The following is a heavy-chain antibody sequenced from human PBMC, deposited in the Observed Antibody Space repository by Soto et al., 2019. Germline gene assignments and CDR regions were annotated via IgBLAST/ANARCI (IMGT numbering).Heavy chain of an antibody. D-gene: IGHD3-22*01. CDR2: ISSNGGST. CDR3: VKDGIVYYDSREH. J-gene: IGHJ4*02. Sequence: GGSLRLSCSASGFTFSSYAMHWVRQAPGKGLEYVSAISSNGGSTYYADSVKGRFTISRDNSKNTLYLQMSSLRAEDAAVYYCVKDGIVYYDSREHWGQGTLVTVSS. V-gene: IGHV3-64D*06. CDR1: GFTFSSYA.